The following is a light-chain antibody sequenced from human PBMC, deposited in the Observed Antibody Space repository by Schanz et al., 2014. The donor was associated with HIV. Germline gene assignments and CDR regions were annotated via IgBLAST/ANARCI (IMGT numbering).Light chain of an antibody. CDR2: EAS. CDR1: QSISDS. J-gene: IGKJ1*01. CDR3: HQYATTSWT. Sequence: DIQMTQSPSILYASVGDRITITCRASQSISDSLAWYQQKPGKAPNLLISEASILESGVPSRFSGSGSGTEFTLTIVNLQPEDSGTYYCHQYATTSWTFGQGTKVEVK. V-gene: IGKV1-5*03.